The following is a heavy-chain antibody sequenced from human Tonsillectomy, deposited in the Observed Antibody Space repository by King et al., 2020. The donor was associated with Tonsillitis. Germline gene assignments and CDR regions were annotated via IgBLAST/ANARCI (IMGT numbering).Heavy chain of an antibody. CDR3: AKVLLQFSGGSCYNAFDI. V-gene: IGHV3-23*04. Sequence: VQLVQSGGGLVQPGGSLRLSCAVSGFTFRSYAMSWVRQAPGKGLEWVSGISGSGSSTYYADSVKGRFSISRDNSKNTLYAEMNNLSAEDTAVYYCAKVLLQFSGGSCYNAFDIWGQGTIVTVSS. CDR1: GFTFRSYA. J-gene: IGHJ3*02. CDR2: ISGSGSST. D-gene: IGHD2-15*01.